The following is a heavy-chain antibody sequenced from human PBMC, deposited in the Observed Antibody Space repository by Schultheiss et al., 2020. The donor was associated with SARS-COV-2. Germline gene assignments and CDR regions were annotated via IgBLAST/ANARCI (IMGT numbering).Heavy chain of an antibody. CDR1: GYSISSGYY. Sequence: SETLSLTCAVSGYSISSGYYWGWIRQPPGKGLEWIGSIYHSGSTYYNPSLKSRVTISVDTSKNQFSLKLSSVTAADTAVYYCARETGVSGYYYYGMDVWGQGTTVTVSS. CDR3: ARETGVSGYYYYGMDV. D-gene: IGHD1-26*01. V-gene: IGHV4-38-2*02. CDR2: IYHSGST. J-gene: IGHJ6*02.